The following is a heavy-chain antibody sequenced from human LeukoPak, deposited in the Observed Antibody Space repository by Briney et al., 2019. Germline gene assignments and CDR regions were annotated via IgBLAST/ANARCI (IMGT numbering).Heavy chain of an antibody. Sequence: PSETLSLTCAVYGGSFSGYYWSWIRQPPGKGLEWIGEINHSGSTNYNPSLKSRVTISVDTSKNQFSLKLSSVTAADTAVYYCARGRGDTYYDILTGYYKRSKDFDYWGQGTLVTVSS. D-gene: IGHD3-9*01. J-gene: IGHJ4*02. CDR1: GGSFSGYY. V-gene: IGHV4-34*01. CDR3: ARGRGDTYYDILTGYYKRSKDFDY. CDR2: INHSGST.